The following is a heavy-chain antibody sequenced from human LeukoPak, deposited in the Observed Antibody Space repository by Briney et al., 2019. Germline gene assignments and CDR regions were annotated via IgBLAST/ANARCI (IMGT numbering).Heavy chain of an antibody. Sequence: KPGASLRLSRPASGFSFSEYSMSWVRQPAGEGLEWISYIGISSGNTKYADSVKGRFTVSGDNAKNSLYLQMNRLRVEDTAVYYCARDHNYAFAKWGQGSLVTVSS. J-gene: IGHJ4*02. V-gene: IGHV3-11*06. D-gene: IGHD5-18*01. CDR1: GFSFSEYS. CDR3: ARDHNYAFAK. CDR2: IGISSGNT.